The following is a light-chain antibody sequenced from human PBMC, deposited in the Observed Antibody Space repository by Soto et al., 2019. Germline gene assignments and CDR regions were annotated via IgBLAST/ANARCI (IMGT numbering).Light chain of an antibody. CDR1: SSNIGAGYD. CDR2: GNS. V-gene: IGLV1-40*01. CDR3: QSYDSSLSGSV. Sequence: QLVLTQPPSVSGAPGQRVTISCTGSSSNIGAGYDVHWYQQLPGTAPKLLIYGNSNRPSGVPDRFSGSKSGTSASLAINGLQAEDEADYYCQSYDSSLSGSVFGGGTKLTVL. J-gene: IGLJ3*02.